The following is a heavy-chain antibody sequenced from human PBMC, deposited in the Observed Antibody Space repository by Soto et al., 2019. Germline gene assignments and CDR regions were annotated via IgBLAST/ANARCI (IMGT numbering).Heavy chain of an antibody. CDR1: GGTFSSYA. D-gene: IGHD5-12*01. V-gene: IGHV1-69*01. Sequence: QVQLVQSGTEMRNPGSSVKVSCKASGGTFSSYAINWVRQAPGQGLEWMGGIIPIFGTTNSAQKFQGRVTITADESTSTAYMEMSSLISEDTPVYYCARDDSGRGWFDPWGQETLVTVSS. J-gene: IGHJ5*02. CDR3: ARDDSGRGWFDP. CDR2: IIPIFGTT.